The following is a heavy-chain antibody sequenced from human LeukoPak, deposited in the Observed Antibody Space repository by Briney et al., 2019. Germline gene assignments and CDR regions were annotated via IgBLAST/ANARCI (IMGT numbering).Heavy chain of an antibody. V-gene: IGHV4-59*01. D-gene: IGHD3-22*01. Sequence: SETLSLTCTVSGDSIKSYCVSGLRQPPGKGVQWVGYLCNRGRTNYNPSLKSRVTISVDTSKNQFSLKLSSVTAADTAVYYCARGGHYYDSSGYYFYYYYGMDVWGQGTTVTVSS. CDR2: LCNRGRT. J-gene: IGHJ6*02. CDR1: GDSIKSYC. CDR3: ARGGHYYDSSGYYFYYYYGMDV.